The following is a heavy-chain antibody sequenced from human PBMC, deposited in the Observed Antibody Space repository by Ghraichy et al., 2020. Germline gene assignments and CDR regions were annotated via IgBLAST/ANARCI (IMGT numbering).Heavy chain of an antibody. CDR1: GGSISSTYYY. CDR3: ARHRGYDSSGFYSRENNWFDP. J-gene: IGHJ5*02. V-gene: IGHV4-39*01. CDR2: IYYSGST. D-gene: IGHD3-22*01. Sequence: ETLSLPCTVSGGSISSTYYYWGWIRQPPGRGLEWIASIYYSGSTYYNPSLKSRVTISVDTSNNQFSLKVNSVTAADTAVYYCARHRGYDSSGFYSRENNWFDPWGQGTLVTVSS.